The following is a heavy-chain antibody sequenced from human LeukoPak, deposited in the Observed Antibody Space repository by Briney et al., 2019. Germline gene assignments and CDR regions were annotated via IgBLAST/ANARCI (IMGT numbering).Heavy chain of an antibody. V-gene: IGHV4-61*02. Sequence: PSETLSLTCSFSGASISSGIYYWNWIRQPAGKGLEWIGRIYTRGSTNYNPSLKSRVTISVDTSKNQFSLKLSSVTAADTAVYYCAREIPGGVAARQNDYWGQGTLVTVSS. CDR3: AREIPGGVAARQNDY. CDR1: GASISSGIYY. D-gene: IGHD6-6*01. J-gene: IGHJ4*02. CDR2: IYTRGST.